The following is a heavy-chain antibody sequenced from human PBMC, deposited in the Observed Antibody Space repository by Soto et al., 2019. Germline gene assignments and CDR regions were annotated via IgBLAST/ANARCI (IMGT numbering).Heavy chain of an antibody. CDR1: GFTFSSYA. CDR3: ARDRSYYDSSGSYSPPY. V-gene: IGHV3-23*01. CDR2: ISGSAATT. J-gene: IGHJ4*02. D-gene: IGHD3-22*01. Sequence: GGSLRLSCAASGFTFSSYAMNWVRQAPGKGLEWVSAISGSAATTHFADSVKGRFTISRDNSKNTLYLQMNSLRAEDTAVYYCARDRSYYDSSGSYSPPYWGQGALVTVSS.